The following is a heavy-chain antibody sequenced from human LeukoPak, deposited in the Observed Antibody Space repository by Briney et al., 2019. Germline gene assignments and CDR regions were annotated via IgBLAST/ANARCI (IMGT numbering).Heavy chain of an antibody. CDR3: ARGPMVRGVIINNWFDP. D-gene: IGHD3-10*01. CDR2: ISYDGSNK. CDR1: GFTFSSYG. Sequence: GGSLRLSCAASGFTFSSYGMHWVRQAPGKGLEWVAVISYDGSNKYYADSVKGRFTISRDNSKNTLYLQMNSLRAEGTAVYYCARGPMVRGVIINNWFDPWGQGTLVTVSS. V-gene: IGHV3-30*03. J-gene: IGHJ5*02.